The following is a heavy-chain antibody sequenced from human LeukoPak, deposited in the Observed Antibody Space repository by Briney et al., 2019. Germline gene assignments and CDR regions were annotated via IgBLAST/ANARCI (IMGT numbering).Heavy chain of an antibody. CDR1: GGSISSSNW. J-gene: IGHJ5*02. D-gene: IGHD6-13*01. CDR3: ARARSVQQQLVQSWFDP. V-gene: IGHV4-4*02. Sequence: PSETLSLTCAVSGGSISSSNWWSWVRQPPGKGLEWIGEIYHSGSTNYNPSLKSRVTISVDKSKNQFSLKLSSVTAADTAVYYCARARSVQQQLVQSWFDPWGQGTLVTVSS. CDR2: IYHSGST.